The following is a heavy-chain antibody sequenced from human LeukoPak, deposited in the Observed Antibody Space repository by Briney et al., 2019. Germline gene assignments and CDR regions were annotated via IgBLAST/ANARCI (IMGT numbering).Heavy chain of an antibody. CDR2: IYYSGST. CDR3: AGEEVTQYYFDY. J-gene: IGHJ4*02. D-gene: IGHD4-23*01. V-gene: IGHV4-59*01. CDR1: GGSISSYY. Sequence: SETLSLTCTVSGGSISSYYWSWIRQPPGKGLEWIGYIYYSGSTNYNPSLKSRVTISVDTSKNQFSLKLSSVTAADTAVYYCAGEEVTQYYFDYWGQGTLVTVSS.